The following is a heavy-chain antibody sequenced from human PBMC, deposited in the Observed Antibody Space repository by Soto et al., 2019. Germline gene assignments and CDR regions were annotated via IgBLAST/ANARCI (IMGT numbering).Heavy chain of an antibody. CDR1: GGSISSYY. D-gene: IGHD3-10*01. CDR2: IYTSGST. CDR3: ARESYGSGSSHQDFVY. Sequence: TLSLTCTVSGGSISSYYWSWIRQPAGKGLEWIGRIYTSGSTNYNPSLKSRVTMSVDTSKNQFSLKLSSVTAADTAVYYCARESYGSGSSHQDFVYWCQGTLVSV. V-gene: IGHV4-4*07. J-gene: IGHJ4*02.